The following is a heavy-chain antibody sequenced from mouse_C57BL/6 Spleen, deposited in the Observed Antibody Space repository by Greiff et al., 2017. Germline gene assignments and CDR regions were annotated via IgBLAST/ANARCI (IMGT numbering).Heavy chain of an antibody. V-gene: IGHV6-3*01. J-gene: IGHJ2*01. CDR2: IRLKSDNYAT. D-gene: IGHD1-1*01. CDR3: TPDDYYGSSYDY. Sequence: EVKVEESGGGLVQPGGSLKLSCVASGFTFSNYWMNWVRQSPEKGLEWVAQIRLKSDNYATHYAESVKGRFTISRDDSKSSVYLQMNNLRAEDTGIYYCTPDDYYGSSYDYWGQGTTLTVSS. CDR1: GFTFSNYW.